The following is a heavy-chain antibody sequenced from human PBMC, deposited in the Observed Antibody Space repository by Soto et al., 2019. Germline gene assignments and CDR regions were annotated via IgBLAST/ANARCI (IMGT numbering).Heavy chain of an antibody. CDR2: IYSGGST. J-gene: IGHJ4*02. D-gene: IGHD1-26*01. CDR3: ASGLSATHLHDY. V-gene: IGHV3-66*01. CDR1: GFTVSRNY. Sequence: GGSLRLSCAASGFTVSRNYMSWVRQAPGKGLEWVSVIYSGGSTYYADSVKGRFTISRDNSKNTLYLQMNSLRAEDTAVYYCASGLSATHLHDYWGQGTLVTVSS.